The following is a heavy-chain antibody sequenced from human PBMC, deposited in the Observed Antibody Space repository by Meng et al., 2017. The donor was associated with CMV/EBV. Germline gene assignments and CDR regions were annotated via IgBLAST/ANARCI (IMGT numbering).Heavy chain of an antibody. CDR2: ISSSLNSI. CDR3: ARGKHYSGSNLDEAFDI. CDR1: GFSFPLYF. Sequence: GGSLRLSCAASGFSFPLYFMNWVRQAPGKGLEWVSSISSSLNSIYYADSVEGRFTIYRDNANHSLHLQMNSLRVEDTAVYYCARGKHYSGSNLDEAFDIWGQGTVVTVSS. D-gene: IGHD1-26*01. J-gene: IGHJ3*02. V-gene: IGHV3-21*06.